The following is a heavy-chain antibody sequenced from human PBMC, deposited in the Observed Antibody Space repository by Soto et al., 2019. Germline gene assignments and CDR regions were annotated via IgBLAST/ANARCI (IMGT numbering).Heavy chain of an antibody. J-gene: IGHJ6*03. CDR1: GFTFSSYA. D-gene: IGHD6-13*01. Sequence: GGSLRLSCAASGFTFSSYAMHWVRQAPGKGLENVSAISSNGGSTYYANSVKGRFTISRDNSKYTLYLQMGSLRAEDMALYYCARDGPAANYYYYYMDVWGKGTTVTVSS. V-gene: IGHV3-64*01. CDR2: ISSNGGST. CDR3: ARDGPAANYYYYYMDV.